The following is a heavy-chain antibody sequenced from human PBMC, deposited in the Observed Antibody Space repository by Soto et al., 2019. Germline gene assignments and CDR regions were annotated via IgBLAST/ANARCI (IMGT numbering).Heavy chain of an antibody. J-gene: IGHJ6*02. D-gene: IGHD2-15*01. Sequence: GGSLRLSCAASGFTFSSYWMSWVRQAPGKGLEWVANIKQDGSEKYYVDSVKGRFTISRDNAKNSLYLQMNSLRAEDTAVYYCARDQGSCSGGSCYSYYYYGMDVWGQGTTVTVSS. V-gene: IGHV3-7*01. CDR2: IKQDGSEK. CDR3: ARDQGSCSGGSCYSYYYYGMDV. CDR1: GFTFSSYW.